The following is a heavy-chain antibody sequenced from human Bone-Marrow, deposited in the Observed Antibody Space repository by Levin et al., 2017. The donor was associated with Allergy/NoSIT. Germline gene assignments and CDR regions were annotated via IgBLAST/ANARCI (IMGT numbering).Heavy chain of an antibody. CDR3: TRNLFHYDTSGHGIRDAFHV. CDR2: THYSGNT. CDR1: GGPVSSTTYY. Sequence: PSETLSLTCTVSGGPVSSTTYYWDWIRQPPGKGLEWIGSTHYSGNTYYNPSLKSRVTISVDTSKNQFSLKLTSATAADTAVYYCTRNLFHYDTSGHGIRDAFHVWGQGTMVAVSS. V-gene: IGHV4-39*07. J-gene: IGHJ3*01. D-gene: IGHD3-22*01.